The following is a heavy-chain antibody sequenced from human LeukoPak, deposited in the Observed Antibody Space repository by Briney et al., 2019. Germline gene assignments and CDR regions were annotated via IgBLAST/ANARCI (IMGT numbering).Heavy chain of an antibody. Sequence: GGSLRLSCAASGFTFSSYAMSWVRQAPGKGLEWVSAISGSGGSTYYADSVKGRFTISRDNSKNTLYLQMNSLKTEDTAVYYCTTGPYGDPGNYWGQGTLVTVSS. CDR1: GFTFSSYA. V-gene: IGHV3-23*01. J-gene: IGHJ4*02. CDR3: TTGPYGDPGNY. CDR2: ISGSGGST. D-gene: IGHD4-17*01.